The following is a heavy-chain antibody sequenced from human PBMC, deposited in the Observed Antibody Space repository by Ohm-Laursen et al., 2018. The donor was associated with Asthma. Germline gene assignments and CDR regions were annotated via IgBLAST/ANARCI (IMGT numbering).Heavy chain of an antibody. Sequence: GASVKVSCKVSGYTFTNYYIHWVRQAPGQGLEWMGRINPNSGGIKYAQKFQGVVTMTRDTSINTAYLELRNLRSDDTAVYYCVRDLVDRFDYWGQGSLVIVSS. CDR2: INPNSGGI. CDR3: VRDLVDRFDY. J-gene: IGHJ4*02. V-gene: IGHV1-2*06. D-gene: IGHD3-10*01. CDR1: GYTFTNYY.